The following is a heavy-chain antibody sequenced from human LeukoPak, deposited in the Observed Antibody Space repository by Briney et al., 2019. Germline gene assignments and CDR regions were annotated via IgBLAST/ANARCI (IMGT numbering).Heavy chain of an antibody. CDR1: GFTFSSYS. Sequence: GGSLRLSCAASGFTFSSYSMNWVRQAPGKGLEWVSSISSSGTYVYCADSVKGRFTISRDNAKNSLSLQMNSLRADDAAVYYCARASSKQLAGYLPDGFDIWGQGTMVTVSS. CDR2: ISSSGTYV. D-gene: IGHD3-9*01. V-gene: IGHV3-21*01. J-gene: IGHJ3*02. CDR3: ARASSKQLAGYLPDGFDI.